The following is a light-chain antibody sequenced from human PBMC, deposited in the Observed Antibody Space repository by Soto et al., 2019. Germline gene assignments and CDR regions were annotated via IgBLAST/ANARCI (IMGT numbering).Light chain of an antibody. J-gene: IGKJ5*01. Sequence: EIVLTQSPGTLSLSPGERATLSCRASQSVANDLAWYQHKPGQAPRLLTHGASTRATGIPARFSGVGSGTEFTPTISSLQSEDFAVYYCQQYNKWPQTFGQGTRLEIK. V-gene: IGKV3-15*01. CDR1: QSVAND. CDR3: QQYNKWPQT. CDR2: GAS.